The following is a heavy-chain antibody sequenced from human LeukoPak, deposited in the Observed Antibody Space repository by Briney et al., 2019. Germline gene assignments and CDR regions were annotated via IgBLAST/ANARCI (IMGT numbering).Heavy chain of an antibody. V-gene: IGHV5-51*01. Sequence: GESLKISCKGSGSGFTSYWIGWVRQMPGKGLEWMGIIYPGDSATRYSPSFQGQVTISADKSISTAYLQWSSLRASDTAMYYCARQTYSYASGGMDVWGQGTTVTVPS. CDR2: IYPGDSAT. D-gene: IGHD5-18*01. CDR1: GSGFTSYW. J-gene: IGHJ6*02. CDR3: ARQTYSYASGGMDV.